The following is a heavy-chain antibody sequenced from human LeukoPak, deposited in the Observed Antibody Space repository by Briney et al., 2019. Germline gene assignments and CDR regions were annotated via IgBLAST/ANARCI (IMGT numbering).Heavy chain of an antibody. CDR1: GITVNTNY. Sequence: QPGGSLRLSCAASGITVNTNYMSWVRQAPGKGLEWVSIIYSGGATFYADSVKGRFTISRESSKNTLWLQMNSLRAEDTAVYYCARLHYDVLTGPFDYWGQGTLVTVSS. J-gene: IGHJ4*02. V-gene: IGHV3-66*04. D-gene: IGHD3-9*01. CDR2: IYSGGAT. CDR3: ARLHYDVLTGPFDY.